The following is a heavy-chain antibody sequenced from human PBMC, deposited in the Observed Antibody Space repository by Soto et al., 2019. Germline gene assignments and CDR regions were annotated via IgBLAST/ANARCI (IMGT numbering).Heavy chain of an antibody. V-gene: IGHV5-51*01. CDR2: IYPGDSDT. Sequence: LGESLKISCKGSGYSFTSYWIGWVRQMPGKGLEWMGIIYPGDSDTRYSPSFQGQVTISADKSISTAYLQWSSLKASDTAMYYCARQKRGAHDAFDIWGQEKMVTVSS. D-gene: IGHD4-17*01. CDR3: ARQKRGAHDAFDI. CDR1: GYSFTSYW. J-gene: IGHJ3*02.